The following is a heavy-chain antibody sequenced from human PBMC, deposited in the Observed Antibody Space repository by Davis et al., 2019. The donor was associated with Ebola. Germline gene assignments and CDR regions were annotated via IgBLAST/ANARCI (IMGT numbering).Heavy chain of an antibody. J-gene: IGHJ6*02. CDR1: GYIFPSHG. CDR2: ISAYNGNT. D-gene: IGHD3-3*01. CDR3: ARDADWYYDFFPDYYNGMDV. Sequence: AASVKVSCKASGYIFPSHGISRVRQAPGQGLEWMGWISAYNGNTNYAQKLQGRVTMTTDTSTSTAYMVLRSLRSDDTAVYYCARDADWYYDFFPDYYNGMDVWGQGTTVTVSS. V-gene: IGHV1-18*01.